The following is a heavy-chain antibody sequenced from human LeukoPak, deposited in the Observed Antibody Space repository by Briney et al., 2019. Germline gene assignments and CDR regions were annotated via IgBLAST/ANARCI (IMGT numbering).Heavy chain of an antibody. CDR2: ISYSGST. CDR1: GGSISSSAHF. V-gene: IGHV4-39*01. D-gene: IGHD3-16*01. J-gene: IGHJ4*02. CDR3: ARCQVGGLHDY. Sequence: PSETLSLTRTVSGGSISSSAHFWVWIRQPPGKGLEWIGIISYSGSTNYSPSLKSRVTISVDTSKSQFSLKLSSVTAADTAVYYCARCQVGGLHDYWGQGILVTVSS.